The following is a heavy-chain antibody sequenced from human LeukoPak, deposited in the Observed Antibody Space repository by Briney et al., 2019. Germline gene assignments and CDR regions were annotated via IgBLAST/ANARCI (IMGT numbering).Heavy chain of an antibody. J-gene: IGHJ2*01. CDR3: ARVPGATANWYLDL. CDR2: IYTSGST. D-gene: IGHD3-10*01. Sequence: SETLSLTCTVSGGSISSYYWSWIRQPAWKGLEWIGRIYTSGSTNYNPSPKSRVTMSVDTSKNQFSLKLSSVTAADTAVYYCARVPGATANWYLDLWGRGTLVTVSS. CDR1: GGSISSYY. V-gene: IGHV4-4*07.